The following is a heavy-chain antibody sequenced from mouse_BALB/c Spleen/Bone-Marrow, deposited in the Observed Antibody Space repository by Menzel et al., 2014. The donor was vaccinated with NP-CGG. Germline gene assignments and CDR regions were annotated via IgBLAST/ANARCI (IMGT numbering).Heavy chain of an antibody. Sequence: VQLQQSGPELVKPGASVKISCKASGYAFSSSWMNWGKQRPGQGLEWIGRIYPGDGDTNYNGKFKGKATLTADKSSSTAYMQLSSLTSVDSAVYFCARRGGNPSFDYWGQGTTLTVSS. CDR1: GYAFSSSW. V-gene: IGHV1-82*01. CDR3: ARRGGNPSFDY. D-gene: IGHD2-1*01. J-gene: IGHJ2*01. CDR2: IYPGDGDT.